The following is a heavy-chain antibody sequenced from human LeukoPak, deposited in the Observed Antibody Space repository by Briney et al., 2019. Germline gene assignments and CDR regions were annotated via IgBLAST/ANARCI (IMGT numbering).Heavy chain of an antibody. CDR2: ISFNGGDL. CDR3: AKGRLTSGSYCNLDH. J-gene: IGHJ1*01. D-gene: IGHD3-10*01. V-gene: IGHV3-9*01. CDR1: GFTFGDYA. Sequence: GRSLRLSCAASGFTFGDYAMHWVRQAPGKGLEWVSAISFNGGDLGYADSVKGRFTISRDNAENSLYLQMTSLRPEDTALYYRAKGRLTSGSYCNLDHWGQGALVTVSS.